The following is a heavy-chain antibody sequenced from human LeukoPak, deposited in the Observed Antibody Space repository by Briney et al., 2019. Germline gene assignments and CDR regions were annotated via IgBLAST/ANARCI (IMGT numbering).Heavy chain of an antibody. Sequence: PGGSLRLSCAASGFTFSDYYMSWIRQAPGKGLEWVSYISASTGDTNYADSVQGRFTISRDNSKNTVYLQMNSLRVEDTAVYYCARDPRTTGKSNYGMDVWGQGTTVTVSS. V-gene: IGHV3-11*05. CDR3: ARDPRTTGKSNYGMDV. D-gene: IGHD4-17*01. CDR2: ISASTGDT. J-gene: IGHJ6*02. CDR1: GFTFSDYY.